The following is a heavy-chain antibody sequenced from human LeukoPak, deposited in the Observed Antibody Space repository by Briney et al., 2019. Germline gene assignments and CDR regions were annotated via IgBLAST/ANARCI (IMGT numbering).Heavy chain of an antibody. CDR1: GFTFSSYS. Sequence: GGSLRLSCAASGFTFSSYSMNWVRQAPGKGREWVAEISNSSSTIYYADSVKGRFTISRDNAKNSLYLQMNSLRAEDTAVYYCARSGRGVDSFYFYMDVWGKGITVTVSS. D-gene: IGHD3-10*01. CDR3: ARSGRGVDSFYFYMDV. V-gene: IGHV3-48*04. J-gene: IGHJ6*03. CDR2: ISNSSSTI.